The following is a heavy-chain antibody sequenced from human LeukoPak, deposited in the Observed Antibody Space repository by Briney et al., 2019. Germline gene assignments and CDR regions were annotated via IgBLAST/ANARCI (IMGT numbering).Heavy chain of an antibody. J-gene: IGHJ4*02. V-gene: IGHV1-69*13. D-gene: IGHD6-13*01. CDR1: GGTFISYA. Sequence: ASVKVSCKASGGTFISYAISWVRQAPGQGLEWMGGIIPIFGTANYAQKFQGRVTITADESTSTAYMELSSLRSDDTAVYYCARGGYGHSSSDYWGQGTLVTVSS. CDR2: IIPIFGTA. CDR3: ARGGYGHSSSDY.